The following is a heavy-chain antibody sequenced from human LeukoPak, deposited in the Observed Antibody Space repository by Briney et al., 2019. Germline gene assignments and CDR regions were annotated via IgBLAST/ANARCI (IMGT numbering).Heavy chain of an antibody. V-gene: IGHV1-2*02. D-gene: IGHD2-2*01. J-gene: IGHJ6*02. CDR1: GYTFTGYY. Sequence: ASVKVSCKASGYTFTGYYMHWVRQAPGQGLEWMGWINPNSGGTNYAQKFQGRVTMTRDTFISTAYMELSRLRSDDTAVYYCARGYCSSTSCYFLHYYYYGMDVWGQGTTVTVSS. CDR3: ARGYCSSTSCYFLHYYYYGMDV. CDR2: INPNSGGT.